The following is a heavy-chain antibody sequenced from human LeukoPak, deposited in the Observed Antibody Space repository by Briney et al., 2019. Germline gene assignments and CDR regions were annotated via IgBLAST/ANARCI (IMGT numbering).Heavy chain of an antibody. Sequence: ASVKVSCKASGYTFTGYYMHWVRQAPGQGLEWMGWINPNSGGTNYAQKFQGRVTMTRDTSISTAYMELSGLRSDDTAVYYCARELTRLGSGSFGAFDIWGQGTMVTVSS. CDR2: INPNSGGT. CDR1: GYTFTGYY. V-gene: IGHV1-2*02. J-gene: IGHJ3*02. D-gene: IGHD3-10*01. CDR3: ARELTRLGSGSFGAFDI.